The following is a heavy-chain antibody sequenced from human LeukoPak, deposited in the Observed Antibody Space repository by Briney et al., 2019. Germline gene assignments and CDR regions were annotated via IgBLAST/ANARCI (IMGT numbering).Heavy chain of an antibody. CDR2: IKSKTDGGTT. D-gene: IGHD3-22*01. Sequence: GGSLRLSCAASGFTFSNAWMSWVRQAPGKGLEWVGRIKSKTDGGTTDYAAPVKGRFTISRDDSKNTLYLQMNSLKTEDTAAYYCTTDDYYDSSGYHTLGDYWGQGTLVTVSS. V-gene: IGHV3-15*01. CDR3: TTDDYYDSSGYHTLGDY. J-gene: IGHJ4*02. CDR1: GFTFSNAW.